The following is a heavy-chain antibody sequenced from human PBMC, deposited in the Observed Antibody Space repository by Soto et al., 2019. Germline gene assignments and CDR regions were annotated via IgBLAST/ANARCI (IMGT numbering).Heavy chain of an antibody. Sequence: ASVKVSCKASGYTFTGYYMHWVRQAPGQGLEWMGWINPNSGGTNYAQKFQGRVTMTRDTSISTAYMELSRLRSDDTAVYYCARDGVVVPAASHYYGMDVWGQGTTVTVSS. J-gene: IGHJ6*02. CDR1: GYTFTGYY. D-gene: IGHD2-2*01. V-gene: IGHV1-2*02. CDR3: ARDGVVVPAASHYYGMDV. CDR2: INPNSGGT.